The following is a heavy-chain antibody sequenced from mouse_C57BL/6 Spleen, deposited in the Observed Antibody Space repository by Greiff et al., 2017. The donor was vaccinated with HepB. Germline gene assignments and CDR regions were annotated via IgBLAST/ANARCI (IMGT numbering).Heavy chain of an antibody. CDR2: IDPETGGT. Sequence: QVQLQQSGAELVRPGASVTLSCKASGYTFTDYEMHWVKQTPVHGLEWIGAIDPETGGTAYNQKFKGKAILTADKSSSTAYMELRSLTSEDSAVYYCTRSLDGYYGFDYWGQGTTLTVSS. CDR3: TRSLDGYYGFDY. J-gene: IGHJ2*01. CDR1: GYTFTDYE. D-gene: IGHD2-3*01. V-gene: IGHV1-15*01.